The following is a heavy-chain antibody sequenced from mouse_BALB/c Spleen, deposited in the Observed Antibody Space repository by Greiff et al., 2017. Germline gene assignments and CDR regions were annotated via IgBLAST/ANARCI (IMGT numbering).Heavy chain of an antibody. CDR2: ISSGGSYT. Sequence: EVQRVESGGDLVKPGGSLKLSCAASGFTFSSYGMSWVRQTPDKRLEWVATISSGGSYTYYPDSVKGRFTISRDNAKNTLYLQMSSLTSEDTAMYYCASQHRYDVDYAMDYWGQGTSVTVSS. D-gene: IGHD2-14*01. CDR1: GFTFSSYG. CDR3: ASQHRYDVDYAMDY. J-gene: IGHJ4*01. V-gene: IGHV5-6*01.